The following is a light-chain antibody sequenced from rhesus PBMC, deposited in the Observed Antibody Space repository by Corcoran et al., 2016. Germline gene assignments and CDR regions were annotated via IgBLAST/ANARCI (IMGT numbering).Light chain of an antibody. CDR2: GAA. V-gene: IGKV3-31*02. CDR1: QSVSSY. Sequence: PGETATISCRTSQSVSSYLAWYQQKPGQAPRLLIYGAASRATDIPDRFSGSGSGTDFTLTISRLEPEDFAVYNCQETSNLWTFGQGTKVEIK. CDR3: QETSNLWT. J-gene: IGKJ1*01.